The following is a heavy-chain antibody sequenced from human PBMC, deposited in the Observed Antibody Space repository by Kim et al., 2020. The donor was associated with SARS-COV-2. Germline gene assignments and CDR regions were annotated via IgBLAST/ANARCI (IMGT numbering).Heavy chain of an antibody. CDR3: ARQGGYRLLSLYGMEV. Sequence: GESLKISCKGSGYSFTSYWIGWVRQMPGKGLEWMGIIYPGDSDTRYSPSFQGQVTISADKPISTAYLQWSGLKTSDTAMYYCARQGGYRLLSLYGMEVWGRGTTVTVSS. V-gene: IGHV5-51*01. CDR2: IYPGDSDT. J-gene: IGHJ6*02. D-gene: IGHD2-2*01. CDR1: GYSFTSYW.